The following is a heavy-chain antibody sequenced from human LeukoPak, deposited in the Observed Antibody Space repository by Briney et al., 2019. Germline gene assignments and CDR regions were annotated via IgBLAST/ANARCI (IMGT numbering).Heavy chain of an antibody. CDR2: ISSSSSNI. J-gene: IGHJ4*02. CDR3: ARCTTGRTFGSLREIKRSREIDY. V-gene: IGHV3-21*01. D-gene: IGHD1-1*01. Sequence: GGSLRLSCAASGFTFSSYSMNWVRQAPGKGLEWVSSISSSSSNIYYADSVKGRFTISRDNAKNSLHLQMNSLRVEDTAVYYCARCTTGRTFGSLREIKRSREIDYWGQGTLVTVSS. CDR1: GFTFSSYS.